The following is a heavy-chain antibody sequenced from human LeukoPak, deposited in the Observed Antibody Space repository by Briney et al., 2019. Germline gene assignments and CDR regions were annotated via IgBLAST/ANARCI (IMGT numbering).Heavy chain of an antibody. Sequence: GSLRLSCAASGFTFSSYWMHWVRPASGKGLVWVSRIKTDGSYASYAESVKGRFTVSRDNAKNTLYLQMNSLRVEDTAVYYCVRWQDIWGQGTMVTVSS. CDR2: IKTDGSYA. V-gene: IGHV3-74*01. CDR1: GFTFSSYW. J-gene: IGHJ3*02. CDR3: VRWQDI.